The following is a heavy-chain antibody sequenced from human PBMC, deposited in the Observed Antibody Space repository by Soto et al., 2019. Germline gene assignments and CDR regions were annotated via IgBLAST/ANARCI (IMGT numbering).Heavy chain of an antibody. V-gene: IGHV3-48*02. CDR2: ISSSSSTI. CDR3: ARDIAAVDYYYYGMDV. D-gene: IGHD6-13*01. Sequence: GGSLRLSCAASGFTFSSYSMNWVRQAPGKGLEWVSYISSSSSTIYYADSVKGRFTISRDNAKNSLYLQMNSLRDEDTAVYYCARDIAAVDYYYYGMDVWGQGTTVTVSS. J-gene: IGHJ6*02. CDR1: GFTFSSYS.